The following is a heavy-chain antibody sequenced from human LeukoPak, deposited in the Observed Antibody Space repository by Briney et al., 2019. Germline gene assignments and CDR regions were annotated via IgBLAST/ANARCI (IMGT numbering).Heavy chain of an antibody. Sequence: PGGSLRPSCAASGFTFSNYAMNWVRQAPGKGLQWVSAVSGDGYRTFCADSVKGRFTVSRDNSVNTLSLQMNSLRVEDTAVYYCAKEQDNLLLLSHFDSWGQGILVTVSS. V-gene: IGHV3-23*01. CDR2: VSGDGYRT. CDR3: AKEQDNLLLLSHFDS. J-gene: IGHJ4*02. CDR1: GFTFSNYA. D-gene: IGHD1-14*01.